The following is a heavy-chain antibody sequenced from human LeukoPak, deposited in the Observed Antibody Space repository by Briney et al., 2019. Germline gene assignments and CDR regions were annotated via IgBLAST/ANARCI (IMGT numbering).Heavy chain of an antibody. CDR2: INLSGST. CDR3: ARGGFYFGDDFYY. Sequence: SETLSLTCAVYGGSFSFYYWSWIRQPPEKGLEWIGEINLSGSTNYNPSLKSRVTISIDTSKNQFSLKLSSVTAADTAVYYCARGGFYFGDDFYYWGQGTLVTVSS. V-gene: IGHV4-34*01. J-gene: IGHJ4*02. CDR1: GGSFSFYY. D-gene: IGHD3-10*01.